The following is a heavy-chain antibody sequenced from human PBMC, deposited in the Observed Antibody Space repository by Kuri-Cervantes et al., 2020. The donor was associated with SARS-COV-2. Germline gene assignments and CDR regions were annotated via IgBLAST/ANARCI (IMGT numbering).Heavy chain of an antibody. Sequence: GGSLRLSCAASGFTFSSYSMNWVRQAPGKGLEWVSGISGSGGDTYYADSVKGRFTISRDNSKNTLFLQMNSLRAEDTAVYYCPNEWDDAFDIWGQGTMVTVSS. CDR2: ISGSGGDT. CDR1: GFTFSSYS. D-gene: IGHD1-26*01. J-gene: IGHJ3*02. V-gene: IGHV3-23*01. CDR3: PNEWDDAFDI.